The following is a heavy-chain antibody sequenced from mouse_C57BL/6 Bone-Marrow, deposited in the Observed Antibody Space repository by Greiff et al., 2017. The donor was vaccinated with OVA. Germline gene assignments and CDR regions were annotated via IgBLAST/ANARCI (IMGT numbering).Heavy chain of an antibody. CDR1: GYTFTSYG. J-gene: IGHJ2*01. CDR2: IYPRSGNT. V-gene: IGHV1-81*01. Sequence: LEESGAELARPGASVKLSCKASGYTFTSYGISWVKQRTGQGLEWIGEIYPRSGNTYYNEKFKGKATLTADKSSSTAYMELRSLTSEDSAVYFCARGRGYGSLDYWGQGTTLTVSS. D-gene: IGHD1-1*01. CDR3: ARGRGYGSLDY.